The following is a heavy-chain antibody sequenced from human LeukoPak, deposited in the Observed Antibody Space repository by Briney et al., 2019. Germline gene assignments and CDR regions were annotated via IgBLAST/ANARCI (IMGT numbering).Heavy chain of an antibody. D-gene: IGHD6-13*01. V-gene: IGHV1-8*01. Sequence: GASVKVSCKASGYTFTSYDINWVRQATGQGLEWVGYMNPNSGNTGYAQKFQGRVTMTWNTAISTAYMELSSLTSEDTAVYYCARVTGSSSWYPHYYYYMDVWGKGTTVTVSS. J-gene: IGHJ6*03. CDR3: ARVTGSSSWYPHYYYYMDV. CDR2: MNPNSGNT. CDR1: GYTFTSYD.